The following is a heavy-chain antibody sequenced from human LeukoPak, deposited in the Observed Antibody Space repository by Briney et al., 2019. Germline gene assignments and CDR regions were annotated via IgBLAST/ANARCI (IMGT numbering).Heavy chain of an antibody. D-gene: IGHD6-19*01. Sequence: GGSLRLSCAASGFTFDDYAMHWVRQAPGKGLEWVSGISWNSGSIGYADSVKGRFTISRDNAKNSLYLQMNSLRAEDMALYYFAKAGSGRYYFDYWGQGTLVTVSS. CDR2: ISWNSGSI. V-gene: IGHV3-9*03. CDR1: GFTFDDYA. CDR3: AKAGSGRYYFDY. J-gene: IGHJ4*02.